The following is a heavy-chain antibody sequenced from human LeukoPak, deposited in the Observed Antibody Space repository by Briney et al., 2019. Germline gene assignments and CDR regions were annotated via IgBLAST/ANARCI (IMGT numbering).Heavy chain of an antibody. CDR1: GGSISSYY. D-gene: IGHD5-12*01. CDR3: VRDYMDIVATIRDYYYYYMDV. V-gene: IGHV4-4*07. CDR2: IYTSGST. J-gene: IGHJ6*03. Sequence: SETLSLTCTVSGGSISSYYWSWIRQPAGKGLEWIGRIYTSGSTNYNPSLKSRVTMSVDTSKNQFSLKLSSVTAADTAVYYCVRDYMDIVATIRDYYYYYMDVWGKGTTVTISS.